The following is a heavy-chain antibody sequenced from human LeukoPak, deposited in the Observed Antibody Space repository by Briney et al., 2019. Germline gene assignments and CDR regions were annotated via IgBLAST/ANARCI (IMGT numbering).Heavy chain of an antibody. D-gene: IGHD3-10*01. CDR1: GGSFSSYY. V-gene: IGHV4-59*01. J-gene: IGHJ5*02. CDR2: IHYTGST. Sequence: SETLSLTCAVYGGSFSSYYWSWIRQPPGKGLECIGYIHYTGSTNYNPSLKSRVTISVDTSKSQFSLKLSSVTAADTAIYYCARGGYYGSGNDFRFDPWGQGTLVTVSS. CDR3: ARGGYYGSGNDFRFDP.